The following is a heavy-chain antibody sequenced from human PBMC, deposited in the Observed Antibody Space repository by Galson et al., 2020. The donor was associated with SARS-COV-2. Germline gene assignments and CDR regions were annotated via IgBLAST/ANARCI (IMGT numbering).Heavy chain of an antibody. J-gene: IGHJ4*02. Sequence: GESLKISCVASGFTFRTQAMHWVRQAPGKGLEWVAVISSDGSHQFYADSVKGRFTISRDNSKNTLYAEMNSLRVEDTAVYYCAGASSGKNGSHLQYFDWFLRPLDHWGLGTLVTVSS. CDR1: GFTFRTQA. CDR2: ISSDGSHQ. D-gene: IGHD3-9*01. CDR3: AGASSGKNGSHLQYFDWFLRPLDH. V-gene: IGHV3-30*01.